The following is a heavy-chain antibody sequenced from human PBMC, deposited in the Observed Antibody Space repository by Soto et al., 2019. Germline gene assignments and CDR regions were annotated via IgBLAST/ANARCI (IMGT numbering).Heavy chain of an antibody. J-gene: IGHJ3*02. CDR1: GGTFSSYT. CDR2: IIPILGIA. Sequence: SVKVSCKASGGTFSSYTISWVRQAPGQGLEWMGRIIPILGIANYAQKFQGRVTITADKSTSTAYMELSSLRSEDTAVYYCARLSRERSSGHSRDAFDIWGQGTMVTVSS. V-gene: IGHV1-69*02. CDR3: ARLSRERSSGHSRDAFDI. D-gene: IGHD6-19*01.